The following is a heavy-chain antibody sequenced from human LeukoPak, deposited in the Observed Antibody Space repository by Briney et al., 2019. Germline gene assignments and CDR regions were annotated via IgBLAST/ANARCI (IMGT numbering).Heavy chain of an antibody. CDR2: IRYDGSIK. D-gene: IGHD6-13*01. V-gene: IGHV3-30*02. J-gene: IGHJ4*02. CDR3: ASSGIAAAGDY. Sequence: PGGSLRLSCAASGFTFSSYGMHWVRQAPGKGLEWVAFIRYDGSIKYYADSVKGRFTISRDNSKNTLYLQMNSLRAEDTAVYYCASSGIAAAGDYWGQGTLVTVSS. CDR1: GFTFSSYG.